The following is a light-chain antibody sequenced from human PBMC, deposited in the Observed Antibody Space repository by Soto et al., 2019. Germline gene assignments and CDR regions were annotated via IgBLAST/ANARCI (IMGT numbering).Light chain of an antibody. CDR3: QQYDT. V-gene: IGKV3-20*01. CDR2: SAS. CDR1: QSVSSSD. J-gene: IGKJ2*01. Sequence: IVLTQSPGTLSLSPGERATLSCRASQSVSSSDLAWYQQKPGQAPRLLIYSASSRATGIPDRFSGSGSGTDFTLTISRLEPEDFAVYYCQQYDTFGQGTKRVI.